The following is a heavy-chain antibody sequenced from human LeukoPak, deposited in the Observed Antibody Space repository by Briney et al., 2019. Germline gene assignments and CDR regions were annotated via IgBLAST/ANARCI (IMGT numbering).Heavy chain of an antibody. Sequence: PSGTLSLTCTVSGGSISSYYWSWVRQPAGQGLEWIGYMYYSGSTNYNPSLNSRVTISVDTSKNQFSLKLSSVTDADTAVYYCAREKDHAFDIWGQGTMVTVSS. V-gene: IGHV4-59*01. CDR1: GGSISSYY. J-gene: IGHJ3*02. CDR3: AREKDHAFDI. CDR2: MYYSGST.